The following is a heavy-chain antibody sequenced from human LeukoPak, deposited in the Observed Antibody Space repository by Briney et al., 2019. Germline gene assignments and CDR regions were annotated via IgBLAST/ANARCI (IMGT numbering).Heavy chain of an antibody. Sequence: GGSLRLSCAASGFTFSSYAMSWVRQAPGKGLEWVSAIIGSGGSTYYAASVNGRFTISRDNSNNSLYLQMNSLTAEDTAVYYCAAEHYDILTGYHHFDYWGQGTLVTVSS. J-gene: IGHJ4*02. D-gene: IGHD3-9*01. V-gene: IGHV3-23*01. CDR2: IIGSGGST. CDR3: AAEHYDILTGYHHFDY. CDR1: GFTFSSYA.